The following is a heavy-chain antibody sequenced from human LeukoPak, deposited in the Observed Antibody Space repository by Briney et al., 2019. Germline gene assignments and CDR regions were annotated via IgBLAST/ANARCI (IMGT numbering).Heavy chain of an antibody. J-gene: IGHJ3*02. V-gene: IGHV4-34*01. D-gene: IGHD3-9*01. CDR3: ARHPTYYDILTGSKDAFDI. CDR1: GGSFSGYY. CDR2: INHSGST. Sequence: SETLSLTCAVYGGSFSGYYWSWIRQPPGKGLEWIGEINHSGSTNYNPSLKSRVTISVDTSKNQFSLKLSSVTAADTAVYYCARHPTYYDILTGSKDAFDIWGQGTMVTVSS.